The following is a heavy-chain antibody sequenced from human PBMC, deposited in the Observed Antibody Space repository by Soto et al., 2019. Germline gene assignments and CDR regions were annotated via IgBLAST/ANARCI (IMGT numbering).Heavy chain of an antibody. CDR2: IYYSGST. D-gene: IGHD6-19*01. J-gene: IGHJ4*02. CDR3: ASNIAVAGSHDY. Sequence: SETLSLTCAVSGYSISSSNWWGWIWQPPGKGLEWIGYIYYSGSTYYNPSLKSRVTISVDTSKNQFSLKLSSVTAADTAVYYCASNIAVAGSHDYWGQGTLVTVSS. V-gene: IGHV4-28*01. CDR1: GYSISSSNW.